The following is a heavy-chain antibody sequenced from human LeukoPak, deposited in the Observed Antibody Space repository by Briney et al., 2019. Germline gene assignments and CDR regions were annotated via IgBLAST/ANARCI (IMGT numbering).Heavy chain of an antibody. CDR2: INHSGST. D-gene: IGHD1-1*01. V-gene: IGHV4-34*01. CDR1: GGSFSGYY. J-gene: IGHJ5*02. Sequence: SETLSLTCAVYGGSFSGYYWSWIRQPPGKGLEWIGEINHSGSTNYNPSLKSRVTISVDTSKNQFSLKLSSVTAADTAVYYCARTIGAGTTGNNWFDPWGQGTLVTVSS. CDR3: ARTIGAGTTGNNWFDP.